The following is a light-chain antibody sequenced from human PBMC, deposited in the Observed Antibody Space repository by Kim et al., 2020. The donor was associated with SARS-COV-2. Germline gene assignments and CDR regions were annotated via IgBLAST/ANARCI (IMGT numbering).Light chain of an antibody. CDR1: NIGSKS. Sequence: PGKTARITCGGNNIGSKSVHWYQQKPGQAPVLVIYYDSDRPSGIPERFSGSNSGNTATLTISRVEAGDEADYYCQVWDSSSDHPGVFGTGTKVTVL. CDR2: YDS. CDR3: QVWDSSSDHPGV. V-gene: IGLV3-21*04. J-gene: IGLJ1*01.